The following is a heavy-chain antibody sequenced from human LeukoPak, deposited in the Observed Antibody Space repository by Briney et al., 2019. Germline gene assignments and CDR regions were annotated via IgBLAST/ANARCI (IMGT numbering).Heavy chain of an antibody. CDR2: IIPIFGTA. CDR1: GGTFSSYA. J-gene: IGHJ4*02. V-gene: IGHV1-69*13. D-gene: IGHD4-17*01. CDR3: ARLLDYGDLFDY. Sequence: ASVKVSCKASGGTFSSYAISWVRQAPGQGLEWMGGIIPIFGTANYAQKFQGRVTITADESTSTAYMELSSLRSEDMAVYYCARLLDYGDLFDYWGQGTLVTVSS.